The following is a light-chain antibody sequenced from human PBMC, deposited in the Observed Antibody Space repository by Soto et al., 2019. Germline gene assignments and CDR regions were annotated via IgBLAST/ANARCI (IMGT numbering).Light chain of an antibody. CDR2: DAS. CDR1: QSVSGW. J-gene: IGKJ1*01. CDR3: QQYETFSGT. V-gene: IGKV1-5*01. Sequence: DIQMTPSPSIPSASVGDTVTVTCRASQSVSGWLAWYQQEPGEAPKLLIYDASALPRGVPSRFSGSGSGTKFTLTIASLQPDDFATYYCQQYETFSGTFGPGTKVDIK.